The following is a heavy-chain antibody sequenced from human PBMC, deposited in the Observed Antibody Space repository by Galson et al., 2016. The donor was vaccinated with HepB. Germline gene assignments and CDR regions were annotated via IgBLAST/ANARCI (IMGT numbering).Heavy chain of an antibody. CDR1: GFSLRPYW. Sequence: QSGAAATKPGESPTISCAGSGFSLRPYWIGRVCQMSGKALELKGTIYAGDADSRYRQTFPGQVTISVDKSINTAYLQWSRLEASDTAMYYCARGLVFVSNWYYDLWGRGTLVTVSS. CDR3: ARGLVFVSNWYYDL. V-gene: IGHV5-51*01. J-gene: IGHJ2*01. CDR2: IYAGDADS. D-gene: IGHD2-15*01.